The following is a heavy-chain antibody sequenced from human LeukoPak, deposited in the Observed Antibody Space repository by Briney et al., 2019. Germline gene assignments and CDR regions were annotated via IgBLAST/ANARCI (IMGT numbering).Heavy chain of an antibody. CDR2: ITSTGSYT. CDR1: GFTFSSYN. CDR3: ARRAGAYSHPYDY. D-gene: IGHD4/OR15-4a*01. V-gene: IGHV3-21*04. J-gene: IGHJ4*02. Sequence: PGGSLRLSCAASGFTFSSYNMNWVRQAPGKGLEWVSSITSTGSYTFYADSVKGRFTISRDNAKNSLYLQMNSLRAEDTAVYYCARRAGAYSHPYDYWGQGTLVTVSS.